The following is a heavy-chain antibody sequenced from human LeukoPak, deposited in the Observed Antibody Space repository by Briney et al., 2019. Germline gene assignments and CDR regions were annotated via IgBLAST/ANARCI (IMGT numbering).Heavy chain of an antibody. Sequence: GGSLRLTCAASGFTFSSYSMNWVRQAPGKGLEWVSSISSSSSYIYYADSVKGRFTISRDNAKNSLYLQMNSLRAEDTAVYYCGREGHYDSRGPDYWGQGTLVTVSS. CDR3: GREGHYDSRGPDY. CDR2: ISSSSSYI. D-gene: IGHD3-22*01. V-gene: IGHV3-21*01. CDR1: GFTFSSYS. J-gene: IGHJ4*02.